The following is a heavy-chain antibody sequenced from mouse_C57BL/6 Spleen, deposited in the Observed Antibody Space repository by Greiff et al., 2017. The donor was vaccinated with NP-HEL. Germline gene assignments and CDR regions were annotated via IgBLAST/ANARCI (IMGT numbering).Heavy chain of an antibody. J-gene: IGHJ2*01. CDR3: TRITTVVAPDY. Sequence: EVQLQQSGPELVKPGASVKMSCKASGYTFTDYNMHWVKQSHGKSLEWIGYINPNNGGTSYNQKFKGKATLTVNKSSSTAYMELRSLTSEDSAVYYCTRITTVVAPDYWGQGTTLTVSS. D-gene: IGHD1-1*01. V-gene: IGHV1-22*01. CDR2: INPNNGGT. CDR1: GYTFTDYN.